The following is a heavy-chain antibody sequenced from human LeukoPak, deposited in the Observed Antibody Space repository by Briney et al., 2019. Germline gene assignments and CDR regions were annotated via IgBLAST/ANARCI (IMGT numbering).Heavy chain of an antibody. CDR1: GYTFTGYY. Sequence: ASVKVSFKASGYTFTGYYMHWVRQAPGQGLEWMGWINPNSGGTNYAQKFQGRVTMTRDTSISTAYMELSRLRSDDTAVYYCARVERYDILTGYRYWGQGTLVTVSS. CDR2: INPNSGGT. V-gene: IGHV1-2*02. J-gene: IGHJ4*02. CDR3: ARVERYDILTGYRY. D-gene: IGHD3-9*01.